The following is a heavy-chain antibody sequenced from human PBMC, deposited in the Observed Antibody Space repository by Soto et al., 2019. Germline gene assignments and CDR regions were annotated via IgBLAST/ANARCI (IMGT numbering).Heavy chain of an antibody. CDR2: IWHDGNNK. CDR3: ASDLVGASDSYGLDV. CDR1: GFTFSNYG. Sequence: QVQLVESGGGVVQPGRSLRLICAASGFTFSNYGMHWVRQAPGKGLECVAIIWHDGNNKNYADSLTGRFIISRDNSKNRLYLQMNSLRAEDTAVYYCASDLVGASDSYGLDVWGQGTPVTVSS. V-gene: IGHV3-33*01. D-gene: IGHD1-26*01. J-gene: IGHJ6*02.